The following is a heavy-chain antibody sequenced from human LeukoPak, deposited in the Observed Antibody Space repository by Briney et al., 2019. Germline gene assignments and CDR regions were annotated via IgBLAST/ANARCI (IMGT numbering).Heavy chain of an antibody. CDR1: GFTVSSNY. V-gene: IGHV3-66*04. D-gene: IGHD3-22*01. CDR2: IYSGGST. Sequence: PGGSLRLSCAASGFTVSSNYMSWVRQAPGKGLEWVSVIYSGGSTYYADSVKGRFTISRDNSKNTLYLQMNSLRAEDTAVYYCARRLYYDSSGYYGELGYWGQGTLVTVSS. CDR3: ARRLYYDSSGYYGELGY. J-gene: IGHJ4*02.